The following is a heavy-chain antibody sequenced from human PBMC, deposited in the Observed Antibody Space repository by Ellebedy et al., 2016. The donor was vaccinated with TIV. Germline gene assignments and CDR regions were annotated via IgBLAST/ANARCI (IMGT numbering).Heavy chain of an antibody. D-gene: IGHD4-17*01. CDR3: ARAPAETTTVTNGMDV. CDR2: IIPIFGTA. CDR1: GGTFSSYA. J-gene: IGHJ6*02. Sequence: SVKVSCXASGGTFSSYAISWVRQAPGQGLEWMGGIIPIFGTANYAQKFQGRVTITADESTSTAYMELSSLRSEDTAVYYCARAPAETTTVTNGMDVWGQGTTVTVS. V-gene: IGHV1-69*13.